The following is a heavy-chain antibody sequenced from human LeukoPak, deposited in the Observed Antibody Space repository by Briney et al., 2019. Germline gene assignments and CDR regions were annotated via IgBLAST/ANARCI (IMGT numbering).Heavy chain of an antibody. V-gene: IGHV7-4-1*02. CDR1: GYTFTTYA. D-gene: IGHD6-6*01. CDR3: ARVGRPFYYCYMDV. CDR2: INTNTGNP. J-gene: IGHJ6*03. Sequence: ASVKVSCKASGYTFTTYAMNWVRQAPGQGLEWMGWINTNTGNPTYAQGFTGRFIFSFDTSVSTAYLQISSLKAEDTAIYYCARVGRPFYYCYMDVWGKGTTVTVSS.